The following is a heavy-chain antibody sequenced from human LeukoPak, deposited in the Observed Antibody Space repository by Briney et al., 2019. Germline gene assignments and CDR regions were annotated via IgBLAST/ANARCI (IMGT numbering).Heavy chain of an antibody. CDR2: IYYSGST. CDR3: ASGLWFGELLGKGWFDP. Sequence: SETLSLTCTVSGGSISSYYWSWLRQPPGKGLEWIGYIYYSGSTNYNPSLKSRVTISVDKSKNQFSLKLSSATAADTAVYYCASGLWFGELLGKGWFDPGGQGTLVTVSS. J-gene: IGHJ5*02. D-gene: IGHD3-10*01. V-gene: IGHV4-59*12. CDR1: GGSISSYY.